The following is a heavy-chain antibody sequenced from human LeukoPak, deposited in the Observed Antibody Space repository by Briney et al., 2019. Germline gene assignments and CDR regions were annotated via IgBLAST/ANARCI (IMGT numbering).Heavy chain of an antibody. CDR1: GYTFTSYG. Sequence: GASVKVSCKASGYTFTSYGISWVRQAPGQGLEWMGWISAYNGKPNYAQKLQGRVTMNTDTYTSTAYMEVRSLRSDDTAVYYCARIDCGGDCPYYYYGMDVWGQGTTVTVSS. J-gene: IGHJ6*02. V-gene: IGHV1-18*01. D-gene: IGHD2-21*02. CDR2: ISAYNGKP. CDR3: ARIDCGGDCPYYYYGMDV.